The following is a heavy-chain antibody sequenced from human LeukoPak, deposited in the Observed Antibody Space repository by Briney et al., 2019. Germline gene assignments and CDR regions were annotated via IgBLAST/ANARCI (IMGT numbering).Heavy chain of an antibody. V-gene: IGHV4-59*08. CDR2: IYYSGST. CDR1: GGSISGYY. CDR3: ARVMDSVAGYNYYGMDV. J-gene: IGHJ6*02. D-gene: IGHD6-19*01. Sequence: SETLSLTCTVSGGSISGYYWSWIRQPPGKGLEWIGSIYYSGSTTHNPSLKSRVTISVDTSKNQISLKLSSVTAADTAVYYCARVMDSVAGYNYYGMDVWGQGTTVTVSS.